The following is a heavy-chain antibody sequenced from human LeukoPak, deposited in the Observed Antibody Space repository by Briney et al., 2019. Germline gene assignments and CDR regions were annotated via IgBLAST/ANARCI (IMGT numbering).Heavy chain of an antibody. J-gene: IGHJ4*02. CDR1: GGTSNSHA. D-gene: IGHD3-22*01. Sequence: SVKVSCKASGGTSNSHAISWVRQAPGQGLEWMGRIIPNLGTTSRAQNFQDRVTLTADKSTNTAYMELPSLTSDDTAVYYCATTNDGGGYQWGDFFDFWGQGTLVTVSS. CDR3: ATTNDGGGYQWGDFFDF. V-gene: IGHV1-69*04. CDR2: IIPNLGTT.